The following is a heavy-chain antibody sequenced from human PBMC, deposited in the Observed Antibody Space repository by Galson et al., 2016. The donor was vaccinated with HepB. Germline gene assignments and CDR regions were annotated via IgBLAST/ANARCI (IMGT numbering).Heavy chain of an antibody. D-gene: IGHD2-2*01. J-gene: IGHJ6*02. CDR1: GYTFTTSG. CDR3: ARDPRKIRYQLLEIYYYYYAMDV. V-gene: IGHV1-18*01. Sequence: SVQVSCKASGYTFTTSGISWVRQAPGQGLEWMGWLLSSNGHPPSSPQLQGRVTMTTDTSTSTASRELRSLRSDDTAGDYCARDPRKIRYQLLEIYYYYYAMDVWGQGTTVTVSS. CDR2: LLSSNGHP.